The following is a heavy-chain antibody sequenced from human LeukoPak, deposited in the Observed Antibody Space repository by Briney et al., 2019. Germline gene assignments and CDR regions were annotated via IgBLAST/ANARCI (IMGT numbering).Heavy chain of an antibody. J-gene: IGHJ4*02. CDR2: ISGSGGST. Sequence: GGSLRLSCAASGFTFSSYSMNWVRQAPGKGLEWVSVISGSGGSTYYADSVKGRFTISRDNSKNTLYLQMNSLRAEDTAVYYCARDAPYYDFWSGCWDYWGRGTLVTVSS. V-gene: IGHV3-23*01. CDR1: GFTFSSYS. CDR3: ARDAPYYDFWSGCWDY. D-gene: IGHD3-3*01.